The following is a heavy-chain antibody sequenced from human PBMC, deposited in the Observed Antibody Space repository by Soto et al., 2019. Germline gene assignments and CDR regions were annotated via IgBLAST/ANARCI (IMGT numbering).Heavy chain of an antibody. CDR1: GFTFSSYA. J-gene: IGHJ6*02. D-gene: IGHD3-3*01. V-gene: IGHV3-30-3*01. CDR2: ISYDGSNK. CDR3: ARGVVKGYSRPYYYGMDV. Sequence: GGSLRLSCAASGFTFSSYAMHWVRQAPGKGLEWVAVISYDGSNKYYADSVKGRFTISRDNSKNTPYLQMNSLRAEDTAVYYCARGVVKGYSRPYYYGMDVWGQGTTVTVSS.